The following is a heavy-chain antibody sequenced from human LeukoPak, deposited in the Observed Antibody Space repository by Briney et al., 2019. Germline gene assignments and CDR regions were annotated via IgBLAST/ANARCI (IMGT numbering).Heavy chain of an antibody. CDR2: INWNGGST. CDR3: ARDSSYYYYMDV. CDR1: GFTFDDYG. J-gene: IGHJ6*03. V-gene: IGHV3-20*04. Sequence: PGRSPRLSCAASGFTFDDYGMSWVRQAPGKGLEWVSGINWNGGSTGYADSVKGRFTISRDNAKNSLYLQMNSLRAEDTALYYCARDSSYYYYMDVWGKGTTVTVSS.